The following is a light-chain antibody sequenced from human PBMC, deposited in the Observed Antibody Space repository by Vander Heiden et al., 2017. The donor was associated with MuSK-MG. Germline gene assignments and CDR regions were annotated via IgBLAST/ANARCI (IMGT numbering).Light chain of an antibody. Sequence: DIQMTQSPSSLSASVGDRVTITCRASQGISSFLAWYQQKPGKVPKLLIYAASTLQSGVPSRFSGSGSGTDFTLTISSLQPEDVATYYCQKYNSDPLFGGGTKVEIK. CDR1: QGISSF. CDR3: QKYNSDPL. V-gene: IGKV1-27*01. CDR2: AAS. J-gene: IGKJ4*01.